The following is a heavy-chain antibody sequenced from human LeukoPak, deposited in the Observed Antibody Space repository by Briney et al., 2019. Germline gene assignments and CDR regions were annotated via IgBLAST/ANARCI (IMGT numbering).Heavy chain of an antibody. D-gene: IGHD2-2*02. CDR1: GFTFSSYG. V-gene: IGHV3-30*02. Sequence: HPGGSLRLSCAASGFTFSSYGMHWVRQAPGKGLEWLAYIRYDESNKNYADSVKGRFTISRDNSRKMLYLQMNSLRAEDTAVYYCAKDSWKLYCSSTSCYTSYFDYWGQGTLVTVSP. J-gene: IGHJ4*02. CDR2: IRYDESNK. CDR3: AKDSWKLYCSSTSCYTSYFDY.